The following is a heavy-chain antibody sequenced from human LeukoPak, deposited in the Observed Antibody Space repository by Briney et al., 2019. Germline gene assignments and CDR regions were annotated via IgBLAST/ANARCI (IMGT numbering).Heavy chain of an antibody. Sequence: PGGSLRLSCAASGFTFSSYAMNWVRQARGKELEWVSSISGSSSDIYYADSVKGRFTISRDNAKNSVFLQMNNLRAEDTAIYYCARRGYHDSSGYDYWGQGTLVTVSS. CDR1: GFTFSSYA. V-gene: IGHV3-21*06. CDR2: ISGSSSDI. CDR3: ARRGYHDSSGYDY. J-gene: IGHJ4*02. D-gene: IGHD3-22*01.